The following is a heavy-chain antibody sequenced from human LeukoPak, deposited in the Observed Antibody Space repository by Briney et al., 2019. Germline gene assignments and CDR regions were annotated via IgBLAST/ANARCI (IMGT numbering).Heavy chain of an antibody. CDR1: GFTFSSYA. D-gene: IGHD5-18*01. CDR2: ISGSGGST. V-gene: IGHV3-23*01. CDR3: AKGVTQLWGRASHPNDAFDI. Sequence: QPGGSLRLSCAASGFTFSSYAMSWVRQAPGKGLEWVSAISGSGGSTYYADSVKGRFTISRDNSKNTLYLQMNSLRAEDTAVYYCAKGVTQLWGRASHPNDAFDIWGQGTVVTVSS. J-gene: IGHJ3*02.